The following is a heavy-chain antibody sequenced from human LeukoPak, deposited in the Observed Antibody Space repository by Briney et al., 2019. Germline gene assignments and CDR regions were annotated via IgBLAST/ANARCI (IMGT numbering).Heavy chain of an antibody. Sequence: SETLSLTCTVSGGSISRHYWSWIRQPPGKGLEWIGYIYHSGSTNYNPSFKSRVTISVDTSKNQFSLKVSSVTAADTAVYYCARDPSYSSSSYYCYYGMDVWGQGTTVTVSS. D-gene: IGHD6-13*01. CDR2: IYHSGST. J-gene: IGHJ6*02. CDR1: GGSISRHY. CDR3: ARDPSYSSSSYYCYYGMDV. V-gene: IGHV4-59*11.